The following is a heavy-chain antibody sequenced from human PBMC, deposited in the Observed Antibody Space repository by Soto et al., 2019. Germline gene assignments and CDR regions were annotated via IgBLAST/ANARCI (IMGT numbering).Heavy chain of an antibody. CDR2: IKSKADGETK. V-gene: IGHV3-15*01. CDR1: GFTFSHAW. CDR3: CVIKRRDQYSTSGYWFDP. D-gene: IGHD4-4*01. J-gene: IGHJ5*02. Sequence: AGSLRLSCAASGFTFSHAWMSWVRQAPGKGLEWVGRIKSKADGETKDYGAPVRGRFTISRDDSQDILYLHMNSLRIEDTAVYYCCVIKRRDQYSTSGYWFDPWGPGTLVTVSS.